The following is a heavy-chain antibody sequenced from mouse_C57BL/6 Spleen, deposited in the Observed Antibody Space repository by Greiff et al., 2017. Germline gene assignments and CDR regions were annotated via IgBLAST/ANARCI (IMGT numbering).Heavy chain of an antibody. CDR3: ARRGDTTVVASYWYFDV. CDR2: IYWDDDK. J-gene: IGHJ1*03. CDR1: GFSLSTSGMG. V-gene: IGHV8-12*01. Sequence: QVTLKVCGPGILQSSQTLSLTCSFSGFSLSTSGMGVSWIRQPSGKGLEWLAHIYWDDDKRYNPSLKSRLTISKDTSRNQVFLKITSVDTADTATYYCARRGDTTVVASYWYFDVWGTGTTVTVAS. D-gene: IGHD1-1*01.